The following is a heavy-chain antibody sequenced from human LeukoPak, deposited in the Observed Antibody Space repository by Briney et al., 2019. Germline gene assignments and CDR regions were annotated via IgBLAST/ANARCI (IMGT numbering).Heavy chain of an antibody. J-gene: IGHJ6*03. Sequence: SETLSLTCTVSGGSISSYYWSWIRQPAGKGLEWIGRIYTSGSTNYNPSLKSRVTMSVDASKNQFSLKLSSVTAADTAVYYCARDAVTIFGVVMSMDVWGKGTTVTVSS. D-gene: IGHD3-3*01. CDR1: GGSISSYY. V-gene: IGHV4-4*07. CDR2: IYTSGST. CDR3: ARDAVTIFGVVMSMDV.